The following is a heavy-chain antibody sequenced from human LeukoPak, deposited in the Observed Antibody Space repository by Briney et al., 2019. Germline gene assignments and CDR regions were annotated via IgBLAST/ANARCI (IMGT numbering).Heavy chain of an antibody. D-gene: IGHD6-13*01. J-gene: IGHJ4*02. CDR1: GGSFSGSY. Sequence: SETLSLTCAVYGGSFSGSYWSWIRQPPGKGLEWIGEINHSGSTNYNPSLKSRVTISVDTSKNQFSLKLSSVTAADTAVYYCARFWAAARPFDYWGQGTLVTVSS. V-gene: IGHV4-34*01. CDR2: INHSGST. CDR3: ARFWAAARPFDY.